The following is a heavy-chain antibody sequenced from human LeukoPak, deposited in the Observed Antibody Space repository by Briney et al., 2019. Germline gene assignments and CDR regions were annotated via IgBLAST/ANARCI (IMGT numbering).Heavy chain of an antibody. CDR3: ARADRSGWYFLDY. V-gene: IGHV3-11*06. Sequence: PGGSLRLSCAASGFTFSDYYMSWIRQAPGKGLEWVSYISSSNTYTNYAGSVKGRFTISRDDAKNSLYLQMNSLRAEDTAVYYCARADRSGWYFLDYWGQGTLVTVSS. D-gene: IGHD6-19*01. CDR2: ISSSNTYT. J-gene: IGHJ4*02. CDR1: GFTFSDYY.